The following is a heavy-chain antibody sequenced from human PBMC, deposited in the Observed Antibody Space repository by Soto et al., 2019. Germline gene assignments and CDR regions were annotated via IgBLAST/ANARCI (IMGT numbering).Heavy chain of an antibody. J-gene: IGHJ6*02. Sequence: QVQLVQSAGEVKKPGASVKVSCKASGYSFTSYGISWVRRAPGQGLEWMGWISPYNGHTQFVERFQGRLTMTTDTSTKTAYMELRNLRSDDTAHYYCARDLTIVPATHPRLENYGMYVWGQGTTVIVSS. CDR2: ISPYNGHT. CDR1: GYSFTSYG. CDR3: ARDLTIVPATHPRLENYGMYV. V-gene: IGHV1-18*01. D-gene: IGHD2-2*01.